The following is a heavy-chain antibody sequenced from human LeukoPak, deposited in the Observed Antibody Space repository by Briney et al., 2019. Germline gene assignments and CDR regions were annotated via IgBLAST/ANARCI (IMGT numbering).Heavy chain of an antibody. CDR2: IRSSGADI. D-gene: IGHD3-10*01. V-gene: IGHV3-11*01. CDR3: ARALSGTYLDF. J-gene: IGHJ4*02. Sequence: GGSLRLSCAASGFTLSDYYMTWIRQAPGRGLEWVSYIRSSGADIFYADSVKGRFSISRDIDKNSLYLQMDSLRAEDTAVYYCARALSGTYLDFWGQGTLVTVSS. CDR1: GFTLSDYY.